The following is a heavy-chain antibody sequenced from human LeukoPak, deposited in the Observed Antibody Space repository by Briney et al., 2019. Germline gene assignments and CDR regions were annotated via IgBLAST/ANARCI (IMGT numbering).Heavy chain of an antibody. Sequence: ASVKVSCKASGGTFSRYAISWVRQAPGQGLEWMGGIIPIFGTANYEQKFQGRGTITADESSSTAYMELSSLRSEDTAVYYCARDAAIYDNSAYYYLWWGQGTLVTVSS. D-gene: IGHD3-22*01. CDR1: GGTFSRYA. CDR3: ARDAAIYDNSAYYYLW. J-gene: IGHJ4*02. CDR2: IIPIFGTA. V-gene: IGHV1-69*13.